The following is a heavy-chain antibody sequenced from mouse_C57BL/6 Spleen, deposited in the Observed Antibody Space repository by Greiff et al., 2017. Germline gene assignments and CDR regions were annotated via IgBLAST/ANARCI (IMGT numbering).Heavy chain of an antibody. CDR2: IDPETGGT. CDR3: TRMCTGTGFDY. CDR1: GYTFTDYE. D-gene: IGHD4-1*01. V-gene: IGHV1-15*01. Sequence: VKLQESGAELVRPGASVTLSCKASGYTFTDYEMHWVKQTPVHGLEWIGAIDPETGGTAYNQKFKGKAILTADKSSSTAYMELRSLTSEDSAVYYCTRMCTGTGFDYWGQGTTLTVSS. J-gene: IGHJ2*01.